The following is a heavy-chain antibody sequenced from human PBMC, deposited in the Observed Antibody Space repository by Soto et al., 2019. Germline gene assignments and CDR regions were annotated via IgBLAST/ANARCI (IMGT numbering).Heavy chain of an antibody. D-gene: IGHD2-15*01. Sequence: QVQLVQSGAEVKKPGSSVKVSCKASGGTFSSYAISWVRQAPGQGLEWMGGIIPIFGTANYAQKFQGRVTITADESTSTAYMELSSLRSEDTAVYYCARYLTHIDCSGGSCYDAFDIWGQGTMVTVSS. CDR1: GGTFSSYA. CDR2: IIPIFGTA. V-gene: IGHV1-69*12. CDR3: ARYLTHIDCSGGSCYDAFDI. J-gene: IGHJ3*02.